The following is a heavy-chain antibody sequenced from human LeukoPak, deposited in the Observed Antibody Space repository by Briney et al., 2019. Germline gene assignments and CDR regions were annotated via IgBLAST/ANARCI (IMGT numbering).Heavy chain of an antibody. J-gene: IGHJ4*02. CDR3: TTLTGDPYYFDY. D-gene: IGHD7-27*01. V-gene: IGHV3-15*01. CDR2: IKSKTDGGTT. CDR1: GFTFSNAW. Sequence: PGGSLRLSCAASGFTFSNAWMSWVRQAPGKGLEWVGRIKSKTDGGTTDYAAPVKGRFTISRDDSKSIAYLQMNSLKTEDTAVYYCTTLTGDPYYFDYWGQGTLVTVSS.